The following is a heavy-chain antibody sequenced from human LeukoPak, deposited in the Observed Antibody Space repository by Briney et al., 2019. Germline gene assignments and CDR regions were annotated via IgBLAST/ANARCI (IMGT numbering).Heavy chain of an antibody. J-gene: IGHJ3*02. CDR3: AKGQELLWFGETPRNDAFDI. Sequence: GGSLRLSCAVSGFTFDDYAMHWVRQVPGKGLEWVSGINWNSDSIGYADSVKGRFTTSRDNAKNSLYLRMNSLRAEDTAVYYCAKGQELLWFGETPRNDAFDIWGQGTMVTVSS. V-gene: IGHV3-9*01. D-gene: IGHD3-10*01. CDR1: GFTFDDYA. CDR2: INWNSDSI.